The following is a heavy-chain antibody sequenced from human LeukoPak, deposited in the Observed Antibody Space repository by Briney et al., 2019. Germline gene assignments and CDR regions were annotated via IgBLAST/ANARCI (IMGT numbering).Heavy chain of an antibody. D-gene: IGHD4-17*01. J-gene: IGHJ1*01. CDR1: GNSFTTYY. CDR3: ATSSEFGDNAELEV. Sequence: GASVKLSCKASGNSFTTYYIHWLRQAPGQGLEWMGIINPNGGGSTYAQKLQGRVRMTRDMSTTTFYMEMTTLISEDTAVYYCATSSEFGDNAELEVWGQGTLVTVSS. V-gene: IGHV1-46*04. CDR2: INPNGGGS.